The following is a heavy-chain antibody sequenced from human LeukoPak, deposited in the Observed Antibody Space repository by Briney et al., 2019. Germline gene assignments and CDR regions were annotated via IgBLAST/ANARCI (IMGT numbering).Heavy chain of an antibody. CDR1: GGSVSSGTYY. Sequence: SETLSLTCTVSGGSVSSGTYYWSWIRQPPGKRLEWIGYIYYSGGTNYNPSLKSRVTILVATSKNPFSLKLSSVIAADTAVYYCARETVAGDWFDPWGQGTLVTVSS. CDR2: IYYSGGT. CDR3: ARETVAGDWFDP. V-gene: IGHV4-61*01. J-gene: IGHJ5*02. D-gene: IGHD6-19*01.